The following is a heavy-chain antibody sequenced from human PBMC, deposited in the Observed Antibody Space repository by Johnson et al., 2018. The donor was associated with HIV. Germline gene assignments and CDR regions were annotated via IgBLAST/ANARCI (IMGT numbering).Heavy chain of an antibody. Sequence: QVQLVESGGGVVQPGRSLRLSCAASGFTFSSYALHWVRPAPGKGLEWVAVISYAGSNKYYADSVTGRFTISRDNAKHALYLQMNSLRAEDTDVYYCARDQGVLQFLEWSVHGDAFDIWGQGTMVTVSS. CDR3: ARDQGVLQFLEWSVHGDAFDI. V-gene: IGHV3-30-3*01. CDR2: ISYAGSNK. CDR1: GFTFSSYA. J-gene: IGHJ3*02. D-gene: IGHD3-3*01.